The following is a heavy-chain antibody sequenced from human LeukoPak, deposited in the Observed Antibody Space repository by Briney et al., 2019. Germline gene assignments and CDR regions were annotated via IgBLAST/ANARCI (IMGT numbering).Heavy chain of an antibody. CDR1: AFIFSSYW. D-gene: IGHD3-16*01. Sequence: QPGGSLRLSCVASAFIFSSYWMTWVRLAPGKGREWVANINQDGSEKYYVDSVKGRFTIARDNAKDSLYLQMNSLRAEDTAVYYCASGGHVDYCGQGTLVTVSS. CDR2: INQDGSEK. J-gene: IGHJ4*02. CDR3: ASGGHVDY. V-gene: IGHV3-7*01.